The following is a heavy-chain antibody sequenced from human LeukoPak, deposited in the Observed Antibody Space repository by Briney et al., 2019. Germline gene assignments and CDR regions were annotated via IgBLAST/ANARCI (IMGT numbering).Heavy chain of an antibody. Sequence: ASVKASCKASRYTFTSYDINWVREAAGQGLEWMGWMNPNTGRTGFAQRFQGRLSMTRDTSISTAYMELSSLRSDDTAVYYCARLFQTPDYYSNGGYYFLGYWGQGTPVTVSS. V-gene: IGHV1-8*01. J-gene: IGHJ4*02. CDR2: MNPNTGRT. D-gene: IGHD3-22*01. CDR3: ARLFQTPDYYSNGGYYFLGY. CDR1: RYTFTSYD.